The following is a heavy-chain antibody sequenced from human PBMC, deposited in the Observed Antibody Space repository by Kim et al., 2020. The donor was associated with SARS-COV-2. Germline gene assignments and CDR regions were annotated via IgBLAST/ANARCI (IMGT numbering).Heavy chain of an antibody. CDR1: GYTFTSYY. Sequence: ASVKVSCKASGYTFTSYYMHWVRQAPGQGLEWWGKINPSGVRTSSARNFQGRVTMPRDPSTRQAYRGRGSRESEDRAGYYWARTQTPPATGVMWDYYYG. CDR2: INPSGVRT. CDR3: ARTQTPPATGVMWDYYYG. V-gene: IGHV1-46*01. D-gene: IGHD5-12*01. J-gene: IGHJ6*01.